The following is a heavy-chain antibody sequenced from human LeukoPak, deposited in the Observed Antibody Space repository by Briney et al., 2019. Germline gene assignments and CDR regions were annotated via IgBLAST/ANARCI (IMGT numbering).Heavy chain of an antibody. V-gene: IGHV3-21*01. D-gene: IGHD3-22*01. J-gene: IGHJ4*02. CDR1: EFTFSSYS. CDR2: ISRSSNYI. CDR3: ARDSADDSSGYYPFDY. Sequence: GGSLRLSCAASEFTFSSYSMNWVRQAPGKGLEWVSSISRSSNYIYYADSVKGRFTISRDNAKNSLYLQMNSLRAEDTAVYYCARDSADDSSGYYPFDYWGQGTQVSVSS.